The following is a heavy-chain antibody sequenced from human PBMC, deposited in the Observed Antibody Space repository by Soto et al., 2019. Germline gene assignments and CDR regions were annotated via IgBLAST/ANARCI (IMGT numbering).Heavy chain of an antibody. V-gene: IGHV4-4*07. J-gene: IGHJ5*02. Sequence: QVHLQESGPGLVKPSETLSLTCSVSDGTISGYYLTWIRQPAGKGLEWIGRIYSSGNTKYNPSLQSRVTMSLDTANNQSSLSMTSVTTADTAVYYCARGQRFSDWFDPWGQGTLVTVSS. D-gene: IGHD3-3*01. CDR2: IYSSGNT. CDR3: ARGQRFSDWFDP. CDR1: DGTISGYY.